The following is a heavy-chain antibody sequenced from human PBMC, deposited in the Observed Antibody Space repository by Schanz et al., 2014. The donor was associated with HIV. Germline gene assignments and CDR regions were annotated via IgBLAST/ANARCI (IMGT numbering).Heavy chain of an antibody. CDR3: ARENRGSCYSAADS. Sequence: EVQLVESGGGLVQPGGSLRLSCAASEFTFSSYWMSWVRQAPGKGLEWVANIKQDGSEKYYVDSVKGRFTISRDNAKNSLYLQMNSLRAEDTAVYYCARENRGSCYSAADSWGQGAQVTVSP. J-gene: IGHJ4*02. V-gene: IGHV3-7*03. D-gene: IGHD2-15*01. CDR2: IKQDGSEK. CDR1: EFTFSSYW.